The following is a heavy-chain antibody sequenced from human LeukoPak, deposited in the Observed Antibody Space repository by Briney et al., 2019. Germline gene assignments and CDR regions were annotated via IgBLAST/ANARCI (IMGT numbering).Heavy chain of an antibody. CDR3: ARGADHGGSYYPD. J-gene: IGHJ4*02. CDR1: GVRFSNSW. Sequence: GGSLRLSCAASGVRFSNSWMYWVRQGPGKGPVWVSRMKTDGTRIEYADSVKGRFTISRVDAKNTLFLQMSSLKVEDSAVYYCARGADHGGSYYPDWGQGTRVTVSS. V-gene: IGHV3-74*01. CDR2: MKTDGTRI. D-gene: IGHD3-10*01.